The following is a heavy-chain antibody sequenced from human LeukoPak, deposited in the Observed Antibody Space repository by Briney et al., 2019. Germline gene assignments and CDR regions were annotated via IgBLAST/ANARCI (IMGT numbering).Heavy chain of an antibody. J-gene: IGHJ4*02. V-gene: IGHV3-23*01. Sequence: GGSLRLSCGASGLTFSSYVMSWVRQAPGQGLEWVSAISGSGDVSSYADAVKGRFTISRDNSKNTLYLQMNSPRAEDTAVYYCAKGAFSGTYSPFEDWGQGTLVTVSS. CDR2: ISGSGDVS. D-gene: IGHD3-10*01. CDR1: GLTFSSYV. CDR3: AKGAFSGTYSPFED.